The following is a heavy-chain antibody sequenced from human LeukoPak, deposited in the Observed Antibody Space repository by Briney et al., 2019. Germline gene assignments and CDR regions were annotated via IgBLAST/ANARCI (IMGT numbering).Heavy chain of an antibody. CDR2: INSDGTHR. V-gene: IGHV3-74*01. CDR1: GFSFSSYW. CDR3: ARGVDFDY. J-gene: IGHJ4*02. Sequence: GGSLRLSCAGSGFSFSSYWMHWVRQTPDKGLVWVSRINSDGTHRTYADSVKGRFTISRDNANKTLYLQMDSLNAGDTGIYYCARGVDFDYWGQGTQVTVSS. D-gene: IGHD3-16*01.